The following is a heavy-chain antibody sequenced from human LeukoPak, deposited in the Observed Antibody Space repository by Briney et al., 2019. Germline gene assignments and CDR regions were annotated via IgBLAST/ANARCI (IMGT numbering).Heavy chain of an antibody. Sequence: RAGGSPQISCQGSGSLFTDYWIGGGRQVPGKGVEGIVIIYPADYDTRSSPSFQGQVTISADKAISTAYLQWSSLKASDTAMYYCARHLSSSSWYAFNYYYYGMDVWGQGTTVTVSS. CDR1: GSLFTDYW. J-gene: IGHJ6*02. V-gene: IGHV5-51*01. CDR2: IYPADYDT. CDR3: ARHLSSSSWYAFNYYYYGMDV. D-gene: IGHD6-13*01.